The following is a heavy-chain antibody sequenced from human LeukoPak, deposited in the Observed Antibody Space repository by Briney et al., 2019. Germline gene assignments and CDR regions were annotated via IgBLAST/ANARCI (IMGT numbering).Heavy chain of an antibody. J-gene: IGHJ6*03. CDR3: ARGKPPDYTTYYYMDV. CDR2: IIPIFGTA. Sequence: GASVKVSCKASGGTFSSYAISWVRQAPGQGLEWMGGIIPIFGTANYAQKFQGRVTITTDESTSTAHMELSSLRSEDTAVYYCARGKPPDYTTYYYMDVWGKGTTVTVSS. V-gene: IGHV1-69*05. D-gene: IGHD4-11*01. CDR1: GGTFSSYA.